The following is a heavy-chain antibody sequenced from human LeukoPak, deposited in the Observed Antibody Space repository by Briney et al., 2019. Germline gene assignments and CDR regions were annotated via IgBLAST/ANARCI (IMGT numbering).Heavy chain of an antibody. J-gene: IGHJ4*02. CDR2: IWYDGSNK. D-gene: IGHD3-3*01. CDR3: ARDTRDYGFWSGYWN. Sequence: GRSLRLSCAASGFTFSSYGMHWVRQAPGKGLEWVAVIWYDGSNKYYADSVKGRFTISRDNSKNTLYLQMNSLRAEDTAVYYCARDTRDYGFWSGYWNWGQGTLVTVSS. V-gene: IGHV3-33*01. CDR1: GFTFSSYG.